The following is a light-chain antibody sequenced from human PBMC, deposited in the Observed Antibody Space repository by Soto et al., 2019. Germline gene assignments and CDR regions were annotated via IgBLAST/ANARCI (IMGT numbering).Light chain of an antibody. CDR3: QQRNDWVT. CDR2: DAS. V-gene: IGKV3-11*01. J-gene: IGKJ4*01. CDR1: QSIRNY. Sequence: EVVLTQSPATLSLSPGERATLSCRASQSIRNYLAWYQQKPGQAPRLLIYDASNRATGIPARFSGSGSGTDFILTINSLEPEDSGVYYCQQRNDWVTFGGGTKVEIK.